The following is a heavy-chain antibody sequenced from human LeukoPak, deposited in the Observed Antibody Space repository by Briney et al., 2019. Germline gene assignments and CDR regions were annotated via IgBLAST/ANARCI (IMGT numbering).Heavy chain of an antibody. D-gene: IGHD5-24*01. CDR1: GFTFSSYA. V-gene: IGHV3-30*04. CDR2: ISYDGSNK. CDR3: VRDPSRGWLLGYFDY. Sequence: PGRSLRLSCAASGFTFSSYAMHWVRQAPGKGLEWVAVISYDGSNKYYADSVKGRFTISRDNSKNTLYLQMNSLRAEDTAVYYCVRDPSRGWLLGYFDYWGQGTLVTASS. J-gene: IGHJ4*02.